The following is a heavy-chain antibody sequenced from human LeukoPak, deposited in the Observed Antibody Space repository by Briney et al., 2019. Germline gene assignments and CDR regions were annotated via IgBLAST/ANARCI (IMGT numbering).Heavy chain of an antibody. D-gene: IGHD3-10*01. CDR3: AKDLHYGSADY. Sequence: GGSLRLSCAASGFTFSRYEMNWVRQAPGKGLEWVSYISSSGSTIYYADSVKGRFTISRDNAKNSLYLQMNSLRAEDTAVYYCAKDLHYGSADYWGQGTLVTVSS. J-gene: IGHJ4*02. CDR2: ISSSGSTI. CDR1: GFTFSRYE. V-gene: IGHV3-48*03.